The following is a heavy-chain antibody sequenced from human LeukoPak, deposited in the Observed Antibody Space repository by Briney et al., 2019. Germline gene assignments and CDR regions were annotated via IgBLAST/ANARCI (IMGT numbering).Heavy chain of an antibody. D-gene: IGHD2-2*01. CDR1: EFSVGSNY. V-gene: IGHV3-53*01. CDR2: IYSGGDT. J-gene: IGHJ3*02. CDR3: ARGSCSNIRCHDAFDI. Sequence: PGGSLRLSCAASEFSVGSNYMTWVRQAPGKGLECVSVIYSGGDTYYTDSVKGRFSVSRDNSKNTLYLQMNSLRADDTDVYYCARGSCSNIRCHDAFDIWGQGTMVTVSS.